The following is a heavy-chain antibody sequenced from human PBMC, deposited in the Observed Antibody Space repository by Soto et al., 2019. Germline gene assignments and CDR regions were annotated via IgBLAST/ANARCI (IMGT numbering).Heavy chain of an antibody. CDR2: ISGGGDGT. V-gene: IGHV3-23*01. D-gene: IGHD2-21*02. CDR1: GFTFSNYA. CDR3: AKKGLGSLTTYCNSGDCHYAFDI. Sequence: EVQLLESGGGLVQPGGSLRLSCAASGFTFSNYAMTWVRQAPGKGLERVSTISGGGDGTFYADSVKGRFTISRDNSRNTVYLKMNSLRAEDTAVYYCAKKGLGSLTTYCNSGDCHYAFDIWGQGTMVTVSS. J-gene: IGHJ3*02.